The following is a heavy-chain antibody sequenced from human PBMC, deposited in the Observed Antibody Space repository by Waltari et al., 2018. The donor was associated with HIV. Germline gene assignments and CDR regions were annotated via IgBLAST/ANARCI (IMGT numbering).Heavy chain of an antibody. D-gene: IGHD1-26*01. V-gene: IGHV4-4*02. Sequence: QVQLQESGPGLVKPSGTLSLTCAVSGGSISSSNWWSWVRQPPGKGLEWIGEIYHSGSTNYNPSLKSRVTISVDKSKNQFSLKLSSVTAADTAVYYGASTSGSYSYYYFDYWGQGTLVTVSS. CDR3: ASTSGSYSYYYFDY. CDR1: GGSISSSNW. J-gene: IGHJ4*02. CDR2: IYHSGST.